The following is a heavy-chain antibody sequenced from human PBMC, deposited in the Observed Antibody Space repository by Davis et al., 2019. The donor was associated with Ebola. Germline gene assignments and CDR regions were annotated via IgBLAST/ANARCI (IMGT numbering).Heavy chain of an antibody. J-gene: IGHJ4*02. CDR1: GYTFIGYY. Sequence: ASVKVSCKASGYTFIGYYIHWVRQAPGQGLEWMGWINPHGGGTKYAQRFQDRVNLTRDMSISTAYMDLSRLKSDDTAVYFCARAPGIAAAHFLDYWGQGTLVTVSS. D-gene: IGHD6-13*01. V-gene: IGHV1-2*02. CDR3: ARAPGIAAAHFLDY. CDR2: INPHGGGT.